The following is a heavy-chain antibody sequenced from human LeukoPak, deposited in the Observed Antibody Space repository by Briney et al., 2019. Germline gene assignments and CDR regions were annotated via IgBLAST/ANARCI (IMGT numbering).Heavy chain of an antibody. Sequence: GSLRLSCAASGFTVSSNYMSWVRQAPGKGLEWIGEIYHSGSTNYNPSLKSRVTISVDKSKNQFSLKLSSVTAADTAVYYCARDWDVSGYSYGYWGQGTLVTVSS. V-gene: IGHV4-4*02. CDR3: ARDWDVSGYSYGY. CDR2: IYHSGST. CDR1: GFTVSSNY. J-gene: IGHJ4*02. D-gene: IGHD5-18*01.